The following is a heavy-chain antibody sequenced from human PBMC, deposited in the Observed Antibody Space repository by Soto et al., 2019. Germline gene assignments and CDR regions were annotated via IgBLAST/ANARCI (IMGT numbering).Heavy chain of an antibody. V-gene: IGHV3-23*01. D-gene: IGHD4-17*01. J-gene: IGHJ4*02. CDR1: GFTFSSYA. CDR3: AKDLAVTTYYFDY. Sequence: EVQLLESGGGLVQPGGSLRLSCAASGFTFSSYAMSWVRQAPGKGLEWVSAISGSGGSTYYADSVKGRFTISRDNSKNTLYLQMNSLSAEDTAVYYCAKDLAVTTYYFDYWGQGTLVTVSS. CDR2: ISGSGGST.